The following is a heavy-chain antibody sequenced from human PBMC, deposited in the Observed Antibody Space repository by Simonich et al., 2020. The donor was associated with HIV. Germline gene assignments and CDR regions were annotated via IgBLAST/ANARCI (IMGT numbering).Heavy chain of an antibody. CDR1: GYTFTNYA. CDR3: ARGQPYFDY. D-gene: IGHD5-18*01. Sequence: QVQLVQSGVEVKKPGASVKVSCKASGYTFTNYAISWVRQAPGQGLEWMGWVRTFGGDTKYSQNLQGRVTMTTDTSTTTVYMELRSLRSDDTAIYYCARGQPYFDYWGQGTLVTVSS. CDR2: VRTFGGDT. J-gene: IGHJ4*02. V-gene: IGHV1-18*01.